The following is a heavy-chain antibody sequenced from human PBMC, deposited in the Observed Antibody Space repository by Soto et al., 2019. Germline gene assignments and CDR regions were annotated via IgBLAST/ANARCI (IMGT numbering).Heavy chain of an antibody. CDR1: GYTFSSYD. Sequence: LRLSCAASGYTFSSYDMHWVRQATGKGLEWVSAIGTAGDTYYPGSVKGRFTISGENAKNSLYLQMNSLRAGDTAVYYCARERRVVRGVINYYYYGMDVWGQGTTVTVSS. J-gene: IGHJ6*02. V-gene: IGHV3-13*01. CDR3: ARERRVVRGVINYYYYGMDV. CDR2: IGTAGDT. D-gene: IGHD3-10*01.